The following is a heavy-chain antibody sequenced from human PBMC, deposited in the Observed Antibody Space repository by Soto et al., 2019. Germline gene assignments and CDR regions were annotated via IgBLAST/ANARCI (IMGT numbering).Heavy chain of an antibody. V-gene: IGHV4-39*01. D-gene: IGHD5-12*01. CDR2: IHYSGYT. J-gene: IGHJ4*02. Sequence: QLQLQESGPGLVKPSETLSLTCTVSGGSISSSSYYWGWIRQPPGKGLEWIGSIHYSGYTYYNPSHKRRVTISEETPKQQFHLKLSSVTANDTAVYYCARRVIGNNGYDIEYWGQGTLVTVSS. CDR1: GGSISSSSYY. CDR3: ARRVIGNNGYDIEY.